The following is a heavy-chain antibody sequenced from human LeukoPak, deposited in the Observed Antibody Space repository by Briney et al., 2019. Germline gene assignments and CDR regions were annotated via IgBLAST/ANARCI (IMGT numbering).Heavy chain of an antibody. D-gene: IGHD3-3*01. CDR3: ARGVDTSFDI. CDR1: GGSISSXX. V-gene: IGHV4-59*01. J-gene: IGHJ3*02. CDR2: IYYSGST. Sequence: SETLSLTXTVSGGSISSXXXXXXRQPPGXGLEWIGYIYYSGSTNYNPSLKSRVTXXXXTSKNQFSLKLSSVTAADTAVYYCARGVDTSFDIWGQGTMVTVSS.